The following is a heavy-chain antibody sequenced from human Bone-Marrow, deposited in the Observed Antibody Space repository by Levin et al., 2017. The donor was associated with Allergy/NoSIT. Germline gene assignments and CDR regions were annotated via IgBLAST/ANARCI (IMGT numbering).Heavy chain of an antibody. D-gene: IGHD6-13*01. CDR1: GFTFSSYG. Sequence: QAGGSLRLSCAASGFTFSSYGMHWVRQAPGKGLEWVAVISYDGSNKYYADSVKGRFTISRDNSKNTLYLQMNSLRAEDTAVYYCAKDLILAAAGTVLGCFDYWGQGTLVTVSS. CDR2: ISYDGSNK. V-gene: IGHV3-30*18. J-gene: IGHJ4*02. CDR3: AKDLILAAAGTVLGCFDY.